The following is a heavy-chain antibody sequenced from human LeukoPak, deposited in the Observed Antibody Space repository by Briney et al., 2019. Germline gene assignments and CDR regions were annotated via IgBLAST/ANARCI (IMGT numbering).Heavy chain of an antibody. CDR2: IIPIFGTA. J-gene: IGHJ3*02. Sequence: ASVKVSCKASGGTFSSYAISWVRQAPGQGLEWMGGIIPIFGTANYAQKFQGRVTITTDESTSTAYMELSSLRSEDTAVYYCARDMWRVRGDAFDIWGQGTMVTVSS. CDR1: GGTFSSYA. CDR3: ARDMWRVRGDAFDI. V-gene: IGHV1-69*05. D-gene: IGHD6-19*01.